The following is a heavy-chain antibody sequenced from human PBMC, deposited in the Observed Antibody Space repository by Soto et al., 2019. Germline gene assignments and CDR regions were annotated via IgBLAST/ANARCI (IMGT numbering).Heavy chain of an antibody. CDR1: GFTFSSYA. CDR3: AKVPDYDFWSGYCY. Sequence: GGSLRLSCAASGFTFSSYAMSWVRQAPGKGLEWVSAISGSGGSTYYADSVKGRFTISRDNSKNTLYLQMNSLRAEDTAVYYCAKVPDYDFWSGYCYWGQGTLVTVSS. J-gene: IGHJ4*02. CDR2: ISGSGGST. V-gene: IGHV3-23*01. D-gene: IGHD3-3*01.